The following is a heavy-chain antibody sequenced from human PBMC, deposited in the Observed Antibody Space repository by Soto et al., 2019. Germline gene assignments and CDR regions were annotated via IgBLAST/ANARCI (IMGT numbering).Heavy chain of an antibody. CDR3: ARDGGQTVVDA. V-gene: IGHV1-18*01. CDR1: GYTFRTHG. J-gene: IGHJ5*02. D-gene: IGHD3-16*01. CDR2: ISGYNGNT. Sequence: QVQLVQSGAEVRKPGASVNVSCKASGYTFRTHGITWVRQAPGQGLEWMGWISGYNGNTKYAQKFQDRVTMTTDTSTSTAYMEVRSLTSDDTAVYHCARDGGQTVVDAWGQGTLVTVSS.